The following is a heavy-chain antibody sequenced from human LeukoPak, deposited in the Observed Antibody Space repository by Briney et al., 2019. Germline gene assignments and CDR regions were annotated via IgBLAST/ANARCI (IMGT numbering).Heavy chain of an antibody. CDR3: ARDRTRDDFWSGYSVSHSFDY. J-gene: IGHJ4*02. CDR2: IWYDGSNK. V-gene: IGHV3-33*08. Sequence: GGSLRLSCAASGFTFSSYAMSWVRQAPGKGLEWVAVIWYDGSNKYYADSVKGRFTISRDNSKNTLYLQMNSLRAEDTAVYYCARDRTRDDFWSGYSVSHSFDYWGQGTLVTVSS. D-gene: IGHD3-3*01. CDR1: GFTFSSYA.